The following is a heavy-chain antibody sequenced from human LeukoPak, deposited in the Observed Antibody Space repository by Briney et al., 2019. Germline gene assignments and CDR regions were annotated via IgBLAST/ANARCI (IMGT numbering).Heavy chain of an antibody. V-gene: IGHV1-18*04. Sequence: ASVKVSCKASGYTFTGYYMHWVRQAPGQGLEWMGWISGYNGNTKYAQKFQGRVTMTTDTSTSTAYMELRSLRSDDTAVYYCARGPGGRSGYHPLEDHYYYYYMDVWGKGTKVTVSS. CDR2: ISGYNGNT. CDR3: ARGPGGRSGYHPLEDHYYYYYMDV. J-gene: IGHJ6*03. D-gene: IGHD3-22*01. CDR1: GYTFTGYY.